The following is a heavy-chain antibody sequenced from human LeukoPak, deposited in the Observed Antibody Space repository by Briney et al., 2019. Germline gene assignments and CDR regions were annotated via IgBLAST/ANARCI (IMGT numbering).Heavy chain of an antibody. CDR3: AKHLWRDLLWFGEGYYVDY. CDR2: ISGDGGST. J-gene: IGHJ4*02. CDR1: GFPFSSYV. Sequence: PGGSLRLSCAASGFPFSSYVMSWVRQTPGKGLEWVSAISGDGGSTNYADSVKGRFTTSRDSSKNTLYLQMNSLKVEDTAVYYCAKHLWRDLLWFGEGYYVDYWGQGTLVTVSS. V-gene: IGHV3-23*01. D-gene: IGHD3-10*01.